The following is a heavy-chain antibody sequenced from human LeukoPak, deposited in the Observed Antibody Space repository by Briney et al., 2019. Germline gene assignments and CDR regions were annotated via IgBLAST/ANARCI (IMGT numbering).Heavy chain of an antibody. V-gene: IGHV3-21*01. CDR1: GFTFSSYS. D-gene: IGHD2-2*01. CDR3: ARVPAYGSGRSVGY. CDR2: ISSSSSYI. J-gene: IGHJ4*02. Sequence: GGSLRLSCAASGFTFSSYSMNWVRQAPGKGLEWVSSISSSSSYIYYADSVKGRFTISRDNAENSLYQQMNSLRAEDTAVYYCARVPAYGSGRSVGYWGQGTLVTVSS.